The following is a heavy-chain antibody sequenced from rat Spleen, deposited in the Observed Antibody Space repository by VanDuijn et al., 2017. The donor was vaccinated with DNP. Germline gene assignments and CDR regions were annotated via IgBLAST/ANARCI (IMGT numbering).Heavy chain of an antibody. CDR3: ARWSRYFDY. CDR1: AYSITSSYR. Sequence: EVQLQESGPGLVKPSQSISLTCSVTAYSITSSYRWNWIRKFPGNKLEWMAYLDGAGSTNYNPSLKSRFSITRDTSKNQFFLQLNSVTTEDTATYYCARWSRYFDYWGQGVMVTVSS. V-gene: IGHV3-3*01. CDR2: LDGAGST. J-gene: IGHJ2*01.